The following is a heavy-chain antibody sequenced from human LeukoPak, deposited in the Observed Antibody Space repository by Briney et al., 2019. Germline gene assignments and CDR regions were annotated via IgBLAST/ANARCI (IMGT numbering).Heavy chain of an antibody. CDR3: ARVDFPKWEPLGPNDY. Sequence: GGSLRLSCAASGFTFSSYSMNWVRQAPGKGLEWVSSISSSSSYIYYADSVKGRFTISRDNAKNSLYLQMNSLRAEDTAVYYCARVDFPKWEPLGPNDYWGQGTLVTVSS. D-gene: IGHD1-26*01. CDR1: GFTFSSYS. V-gene: IGHV3-21*01. CDR2: ISSSSSYI. J-gene: IGHJ4*02.